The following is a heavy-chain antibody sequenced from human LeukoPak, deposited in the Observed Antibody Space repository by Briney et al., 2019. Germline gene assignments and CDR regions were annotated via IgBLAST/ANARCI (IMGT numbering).Heavy chain of an antibody. Sequence: GGSLRLSCAASGFTFSSYWMHWVRQAPGKGLVWVSRINSDGSSTSYADSVEGRFTISRGNSKNTLYVQMNSLRAEDTAVYYCAKDRQSRGSLGFDYWGQGALVIVSS. CDR1: GFTFSSYW. J-gene: IGHJ4*02. CDR3: AKDRQSRGSLGFDY. CDR2: INSDGSST. V-gene: IGHV3-74*01. D-gene: IGHD3-22*01.